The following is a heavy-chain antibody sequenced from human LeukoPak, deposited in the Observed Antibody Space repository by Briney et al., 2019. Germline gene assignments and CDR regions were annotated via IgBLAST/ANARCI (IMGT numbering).Heavy chain of an antibody. CDR3: AKDLYSYGRYYYYYYYMDV. CDR1: GFTFDDYA. V-gene: IGHV3-43*02. D-gene: IGHD5-18*01. J-gene: IGHJ6*03. Sequence: PGGSLRLSCAASGFTFDDYAMHWVRQAPGKGLEWVPLISGDGGSTYYADSVKGRFTISRDNSKNSLYLQMNSLRTEDTALYYCAKDLYSYGRYYYYYYYMDVWGKGTTVTVSS. CDR2: ISGDGGST.